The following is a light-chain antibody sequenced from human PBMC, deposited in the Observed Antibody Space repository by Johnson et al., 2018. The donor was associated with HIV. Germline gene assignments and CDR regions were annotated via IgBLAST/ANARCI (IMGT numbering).Light chain of an antibody. CDR3: VTWTSSLIEGV. J-gene: IGLJ1*01. V-gene: IGLV1-51*01. CDR2: DND. Sequence: QLVLTQPPSVSAAPGQKINISCSGSTSNIGSNYVSWYQQLPGTGPKLLIYDNDKRPSGIPDRFSGSKSGTSATLGITGLQTGDEAGYSCVTWTSSLIEGVCETGTKLTSL. CDR1: TSNIGSNY.